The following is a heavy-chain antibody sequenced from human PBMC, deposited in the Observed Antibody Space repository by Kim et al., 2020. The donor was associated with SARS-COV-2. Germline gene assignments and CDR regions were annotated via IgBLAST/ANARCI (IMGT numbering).Heavy chain of an antibody. D-gene: IGHD6-19*01. Sequence: KDQFTLPRDNSKNTLYLQLYSLRAEDAAVYYCARDRSGWYYFDYWGQGTLVTVSS. J-gene: IGHJ4*02. CDR3: ARDRSGWYYFDY. V-gene: IGHV3-23*01.